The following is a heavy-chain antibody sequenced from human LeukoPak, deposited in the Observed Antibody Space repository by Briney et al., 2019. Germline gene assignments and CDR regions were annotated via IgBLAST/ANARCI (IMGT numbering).Heavy chain of an antibody. CDR2: IYYSGST. CDR3: ARGLLYFDSSGYYYEPMGAFDI. V-gene: IGHV4-31*03. D-gene: IGHD3-22*01. Sequence: PSETLSLTCTVSGGSISSAGYYWSWIRQHPGKGLEWIGYIYYSGSTYYNPSLKSRVTISVDTSKNQFSLKLSSVTAADTAVYYCARGLLYFDSSGYYYEPMGAFDIWGQGTMVTVSS. CDR1: GGSISSAGYY. J-gene: IGHJ3*02.